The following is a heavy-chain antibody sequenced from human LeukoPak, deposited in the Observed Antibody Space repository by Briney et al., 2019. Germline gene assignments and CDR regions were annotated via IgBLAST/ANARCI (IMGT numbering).Heavy chain of an antibody. D-gene: IGHD6-19*01. CDR3: AKDIATSSGFDY. CDR1: GFTFDDYA. V-gene: IGHV3-43*02. J-gene: IGHJ4*02. Sequence: PGGSLRLSCAASGFTFDDYAMHWVRQAPGKGLVWVSLISGDGGSTYYADSVKGRFTISRDNSKNSLYLQMNSLRTEDTALYYCAKDIATSSGFDYWGQGTLVTVSS. CDR2: ISGDGGST.